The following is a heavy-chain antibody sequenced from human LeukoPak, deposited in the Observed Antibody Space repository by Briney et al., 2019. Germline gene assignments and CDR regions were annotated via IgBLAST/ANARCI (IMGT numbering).Heavy chain of an antibody. D-gene: IGHD3-10*01. J-gene: IGHJ4*02. Sequence: PSETLSLTCAVSGGSISSSNWWSWVRPPPGKGLEWIGEIYHSGSTNYNPSLKSRVTISVDKSKNQFSLKLSSATAADTAVYYCASGQKGGSGSYYDYWGQGTLVTVSS. CDR1: GGSISSSNW. V-gene: IGHV4-4*02. CDR3: ASGQKGGSGSYYDY. CDR2: IYHSGST.